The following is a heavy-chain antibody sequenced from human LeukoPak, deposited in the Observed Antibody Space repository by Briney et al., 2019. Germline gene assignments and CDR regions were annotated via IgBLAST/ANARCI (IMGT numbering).Heavy chain of an antibody. D-gene: IGHD6-13*01. CDR3: AREVSSSWSHYYYYGMGV. J-gene: IGHJ6*02. CDR2: ISAYNGNT. Sequence: SVKVSCKASGYTFTSYGISWVRQAPGQGLEWMGWISAYNGNTNYAQKLQGRVTMTTDTSTSTAYMELRSLRSDDTAVYYCAREVSSSWSHYYYYGMGVWGQGTTVTVSS. V-gene: IGHV1-18*01. CDR1: GYTFTSYG.